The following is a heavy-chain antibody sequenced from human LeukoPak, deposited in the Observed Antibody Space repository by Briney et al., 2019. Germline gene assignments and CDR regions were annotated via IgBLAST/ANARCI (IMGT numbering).Heavy chain of an antibody. CDR1: GDSISTSNSY. J-gene: IGHJ4*02. Sequence: PSETLSLTCTVSGDSISTSNSYWGWIRQPPGKGLEWIGSIYYSGNTYYNPSLKSRVTISVDTSKNQFSLKLSSVTAADTAVYYCVRDSPVRYFDWCIDYWGQGILVTVSS. D-gene: IGHD3-9*01. CDR3: VRDSPVRYFDWCIDY. CDR2: IYYSGNT. V-gene: IGHV4-39*07.